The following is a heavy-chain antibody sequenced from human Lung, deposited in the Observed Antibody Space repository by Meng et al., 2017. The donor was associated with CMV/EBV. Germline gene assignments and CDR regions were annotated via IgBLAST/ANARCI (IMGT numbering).Heavy chain of an antibody. CDR3: ARVGQWLPIDY. CDR2: IYHSGST. CDR1: GGSLSSSNW. Sequence: QVRLWAAGPGRVEPSGTRSLTCACSGGSLSSSNWWSWGRQPPGKGLEWIGEIYHSGSTNYNPSLKSRVTISVDKSKNQFSLNLSSVTAADTAVYYCARVGQWLPIDYWGQGTLVTVSS. J-gene: IGHJ4*02. D-gene: IGHD6-19*01. V-gene: IGHV4-4*02.